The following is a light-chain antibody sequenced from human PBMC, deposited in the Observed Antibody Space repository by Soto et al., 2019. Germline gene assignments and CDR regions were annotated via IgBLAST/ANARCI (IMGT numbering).Light chain of an antibody. J-gene: IGKJ4*01. Sequence: PGERATLSCRASQSVSSYLAWYQQKPGQAPRLLIYDASNRATGIPARFSGSGSGTDFPLTISSLEPEDFAVYYCQQRSNWLTFGGGTKVEIK. CDR2: DAS. CDR3: QQRSNWLT. CDR1: QSVSSY. V-gene: IGKV3-11*01.